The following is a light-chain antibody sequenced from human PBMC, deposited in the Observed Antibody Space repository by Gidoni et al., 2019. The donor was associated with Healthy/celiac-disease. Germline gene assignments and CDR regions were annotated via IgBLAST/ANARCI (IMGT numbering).Light chain of an antibody. Sequence: DIVMTQSPLSLPVTPGEPSSISCRSSQSLLHSTGYNYLDWSLQKPGQSPQLLIYLGSNRASGVPDRFSGSGSGTDFTLKISRVDAEDVGVYYCMQALQTPFTFGPGTKVDIK. CDR2: LGS. V-gene: IGKV2-28*01. CDR3: MQALQTPFT. CDR1: QSLLHSTGYNY. J-gene: IGKJ3*01.